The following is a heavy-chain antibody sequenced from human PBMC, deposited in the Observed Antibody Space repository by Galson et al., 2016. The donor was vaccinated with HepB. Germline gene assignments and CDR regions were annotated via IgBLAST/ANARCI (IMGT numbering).Heavy chain of an antibody. V-gene: IGHV3-48*01. J-gene: IGHJ4*02. CDR3: VRDNDWAFDY. CDR1: GFTFSNYA. Sequence: SLRLSCAASGFTFSNYAMNWVRQAPGKGLEWVSHNNRDSRLIDYADSVKGRFTVSRDNGKNSLFLQMDGLRAEDTAVYYCVRDNDWAFDYWGLGILVTVSS. D-gene: IGHD1-1*01. CDR2: NNRDSRLI.